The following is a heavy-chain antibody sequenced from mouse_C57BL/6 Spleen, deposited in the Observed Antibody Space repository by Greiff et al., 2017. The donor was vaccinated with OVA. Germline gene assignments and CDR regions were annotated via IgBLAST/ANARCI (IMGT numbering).Heavy chain of an antibody. CDR2: IWWDYDK. J-gene: IGHJ4*01. CDR1: GFSLSTFGMG. V-gene: IGHV8-8*01. Sequence: QVTLKVSGPGILQPSQTLSLTCPFSGFSLSTFGMGVGWIRQPSGKGLEWLAPIWWDYDKYFNPALSRLLTISKDTSKNQVFLKIANVDTADTATYYCARIGSTNLYAMDYWGQGTSVTVSS. CDR3: ARIGSTNLYAMDY. D-gene: IGHD5-1*01.